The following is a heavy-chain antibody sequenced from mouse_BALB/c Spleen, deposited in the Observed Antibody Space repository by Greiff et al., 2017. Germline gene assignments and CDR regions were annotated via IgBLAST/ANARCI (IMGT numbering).Heavy chain of an antibody. Sequence: EVKLVESGGGLVKPGGSLKLSCAASGFAFSSYDMSWVRQTPEKRLEWVAYISSGGGSTYYPDTVKGRFTISRDNAKNTLYLQMSSLKSEDTAMYYCARHGGYDRYFDVWGAGTTVTVSS. CDR2: ISSGGGST. V-gene: IGHV5-12-1*01. CDR3: ARHGGYDRYFDV. D-gene: IGHD2-14*01. CDR1: GFAFSSYD. J-gene: IGHJ1*01.